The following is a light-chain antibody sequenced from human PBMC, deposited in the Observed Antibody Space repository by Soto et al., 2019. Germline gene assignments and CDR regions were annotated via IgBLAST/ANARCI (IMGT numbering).Light chain of an antibody. Sequence: QSVLTQPRSVSGSPGQSVTISCTGTSSDVGGYNYVSWYQQYPGKAPKLIIYDVTKRPSGVPDRFSGSKSGNTASLTISGLQAEDEADYYCCSYAGSYTHWVFGGGTKLTVL. CDR3: CSYAGSYTHWV. CDR1: SSDVGGYNY. CDR2: DVT. V-gene: IGLV2-11*01. J-gene: IGLJ3*02.